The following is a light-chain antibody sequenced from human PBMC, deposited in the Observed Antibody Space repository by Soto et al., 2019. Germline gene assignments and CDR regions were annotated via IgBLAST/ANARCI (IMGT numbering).Light chain of an antibody. CDR3: AAWDDSLNGV. Sequence: QAVVTQPPSASGTPGQRVTISCSGSSSNIGSNTVNWYQQLPGTAPKLLIYSNNQRPSGVPDRFSGSKSGTSASLAISGLQSEDEADYYCAAWDDSLNGVFGGGTKLTDL. CDR2: SNN. CDR1: SSNIGSNT. V-gene: IGLV1-44*01. J-gene: IGLJ2*01.